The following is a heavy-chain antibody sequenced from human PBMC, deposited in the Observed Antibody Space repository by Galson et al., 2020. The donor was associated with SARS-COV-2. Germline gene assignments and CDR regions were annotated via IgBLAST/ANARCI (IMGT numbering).Heavy chain of an antibody. D-gene: IGHD1-7*01. J-gene: IGHJ6*03. CDR2: IYPGDSDT. V-gene: IGHV5-51*01. CDR1: GYSFTSYW. CDR3: ARRAYNWNYGSDYYYMDV. Sequence: GESLKISCKGSGYSFTSYWIGWVRQMPGKGLEWMGIIYPGDSDTRYSLSFQGQVTISADKSISTAYLQWSSLKASDTAMYYCARRAYNWNYGSDYYYMDVWGKGTTVTVSS.